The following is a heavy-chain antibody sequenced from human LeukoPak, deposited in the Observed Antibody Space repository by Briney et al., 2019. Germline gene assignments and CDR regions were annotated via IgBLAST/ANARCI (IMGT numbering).Heavy chain of an antibody. Sequence: SETLSLTCAVYGGTFSGYYWSWIRQPPGKGLEWIGEIKHSGSTNYNPSVKSRVNISVDTAKNQFFLKLGSVTAADPAVYYCAKWPPLYYCSGYYFQSYNYFDYWGQGTLVTVSS. V-gene: IGHV4-34*08. CDR1: GGTFSGYY. CDR2: IKHSGST. CDR3: AKWPPLYYCSGYYFQSYNYFDY. J-gene: IGHJ4*02. D-gene: IGHD3-22*01.